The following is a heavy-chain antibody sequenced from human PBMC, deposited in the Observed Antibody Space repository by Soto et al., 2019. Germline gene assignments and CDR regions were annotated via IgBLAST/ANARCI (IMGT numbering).Heavy chain of an antibody. CDR1: GFSLTTRPVG. CDR2: IYWDDDK. Sequence: GPTLVNPTQTLILTCSFSGFSLTTRPVGVAWIRQPPGKALEWLAVIYWDDDKRYSPSLRSRLTISKDTSKNQVVLSMTNMDPVDTATYYCAHRLGGFTWNDGYLDYWGQGTMVTVSS. J-gene: IGHJ4*02. D-gene: IGHD1-1*01. CDR3: AHRLGGFTWNDGYLDY. V-gene: IGHV2-5*02.